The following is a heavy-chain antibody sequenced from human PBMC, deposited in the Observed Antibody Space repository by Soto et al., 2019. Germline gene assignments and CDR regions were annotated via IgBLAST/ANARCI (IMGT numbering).Heavy chain of an antibody. J-gene: IGHJ4*02. Sequence: GGSLRLSCAASGFTFSSYGMHWVRQAPGKGLEWVAVIWYDGSNKYYADSVKGRFTISRDNSKNTLYLQMNSLRAEDTAVYYCARGGWSSSSTLVDYWGQGTLVTVSS. V-gene: IGHV3-33*01. CDR2: IWYDGSNK. D-gene: IGHD6-6*01. CDR3: ARGGWSSSSTLVDY. CDR1: GFTFSSYG.